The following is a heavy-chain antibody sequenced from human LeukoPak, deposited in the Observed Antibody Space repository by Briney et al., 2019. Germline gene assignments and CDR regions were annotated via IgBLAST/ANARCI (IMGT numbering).Heavy chain of an antibody. Sequence: GSLRLSCAASGFTFSSYAMSWVRQAPGKGLEWVSAISNNGDSTYYADSVKGRFTISRDNSKNTLYLRMNSLRAEDTAVYHCAAREYDFWSGRTRFDYWGQGTLVTVSS. CDR3: AAREYDFWSGRTRFDY. D-gene: IGHD3-3*01. CDR1: GFTFSSYA. V-gene: IGHV3-23*01. J-gene: IGHJ4*02. CDR2: ISNNGDST.